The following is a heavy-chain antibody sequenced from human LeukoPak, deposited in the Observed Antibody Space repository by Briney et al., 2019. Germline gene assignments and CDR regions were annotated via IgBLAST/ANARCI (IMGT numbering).Heavy chain of an antibody. CDR1: GGTFSSYA. Sequence: ASVKVSCKASGGTFSSYAISWVRQAPGQGLEWMGGIIPIFGTANYTQKFQGRVTITADKSTSTAYMELSSLRSEDTAVYFCARGSDLKDYFDYWGQGSLVTVSS. V-gene: IGHV1-69*06. CDR3: ARGSDLKDYFDY. CDR2: IIPIFGTA. J-gene: IGHJ4*02.